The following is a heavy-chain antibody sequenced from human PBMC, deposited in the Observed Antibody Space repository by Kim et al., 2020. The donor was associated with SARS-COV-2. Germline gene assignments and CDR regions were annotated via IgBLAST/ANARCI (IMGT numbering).Heavy chain of an antibody. Sequence: GGSLRLSCAASGFTFSSYSMNWVRQAPGKGLEWVSSISSSSSYIYYADSVKGRFTISRDNAKNSLYLQMNSLRAEDTAVYYCARDYPRAAAFYYWGQGTLVTVSS. CDR2: ISSSSSYI. CDR1: GFTFSSYS. V-gene: IGHV3-21*01. CDR3: ARDYPRAAAFYY. J-gene: IGHJ4*02. D-gene: IGHD6-13*01.